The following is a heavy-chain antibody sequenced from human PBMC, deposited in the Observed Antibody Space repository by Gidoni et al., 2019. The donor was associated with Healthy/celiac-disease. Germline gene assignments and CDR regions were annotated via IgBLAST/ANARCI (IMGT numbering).Heavy chain of an antibody. Sequence: QVQLVQSGAEVKKPGSSVKVSCQTSGGTFSSYAISWVRQAPGQGLEWMGGIIPIFGTANYAQKFQGRVTITADESTSTAYMELSSLRSEDTAVYYCAGGRHCSSTSCYLLRHWFDPWGQGTLVTVSS. CDR1: GGTFSSYA. CDR2: IIPIFGTA. CDR3: AGGRHCSSTSCYLLRHWFDP. D-gene: IGHD2-2*01. J-gene: IGHJ5*02. V-gene: IGHV1-69*01.